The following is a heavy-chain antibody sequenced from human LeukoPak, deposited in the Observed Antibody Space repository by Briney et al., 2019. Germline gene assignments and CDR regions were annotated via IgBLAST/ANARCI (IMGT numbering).Heavy chain of an antibody. V-gene: IGHV4-4*09. CDR1: GGSISSYY. CDR3: ARQTDIVVVPAAIRGPFDP. CDR2: IYTSGST. D-gene: IGHD2-2*02. J-gene: IGHJ5*02. Sequence: PSETLSLTCTVSGGSISSYYWSWIRQPPGKGLEWIGYIYTSGSTNYNPSLKSRVTISVDTSKNQFSLKLSSVTAADTAVYYCARQTDIVVVPAAIRGPFDPWGQGTLVTVSS.